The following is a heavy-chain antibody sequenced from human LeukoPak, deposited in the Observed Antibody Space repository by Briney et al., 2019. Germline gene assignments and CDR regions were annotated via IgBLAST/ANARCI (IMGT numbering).Heavy chain of an antibody. CDR1: GGSISSSSYY. V-gene: IGHV4-30-4*08. CDR2: IYYSGST. CDR3: ARDYGDYDGWFDP. J-gene: IGHJ5*02. Sequence: SETLSLTCTVSGGSISSSSYYWGWIRQPPGKGLEWIGYIYYSGSTYYNPSLKSRVTISVDTSKNQFSLKLSSVTAADTAVYYCARDYGDYDGWFDPWGQGTLVTVSS. D-gene: IGHD4-17*01.